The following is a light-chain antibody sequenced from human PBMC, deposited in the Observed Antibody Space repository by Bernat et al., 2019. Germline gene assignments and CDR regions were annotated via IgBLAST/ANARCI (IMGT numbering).Light chain of an antibody. J-gene: IGLJ1*01. CDR3: ASWDSTLKGYV. CDR2: STN. CDR1: SSNIGSDT. V-gene: IGLV1-44*01. Sequence: QSVLTQPPSVSATPGQRVTISCSGSSSNIGSDTVNWYHQVPGTAPKLLIYSTNRLPSGVPDRFSGSKSGTSASLAISGLQSEDDGDYYCASWDSTLKGYVFGTGTKIAVL.